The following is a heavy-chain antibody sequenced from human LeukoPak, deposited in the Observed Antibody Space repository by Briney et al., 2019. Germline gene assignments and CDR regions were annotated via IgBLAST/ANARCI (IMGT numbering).Heavy chain of an antibody. CDR1: GGSFSGYY. CDR3: ARDHGIAVAGTIGKYYFDY. D-gene: IGHD6-19*01. Sequence: PSETLSLTCAVYGGSFSGYYWSWIRQPPGKGLEWIGEINHSGSTNYNPFLKSRVTISVDTSKNQFSLKLSSVTAADTAVYYCARDHGIAVAGTIGKYYFDYWGQGTLVTVSS. V-gene: IGHV4-34*01. CDR2: INHSGST. J-gene: IGHJ4*02.